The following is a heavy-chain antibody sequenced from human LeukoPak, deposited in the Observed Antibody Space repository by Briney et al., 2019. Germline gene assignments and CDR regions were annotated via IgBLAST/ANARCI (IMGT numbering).Heavy chain of an antibody. CDR2: IIPIFGTA. J-gene: IGHJ4*02. CDR3: ARDSRYYDFWSGYYFFDY. Sequence: SVKVSCKASGGTFSSYAISWVRQAPGQGLEWMGGIIPIFGTANYAQEFQGRVTITADESTSTAYMELSSLRSEDTAVYYCARDSRYYDFWSGYYFFDYWGQGTLVTVSS. V-gene: IGHV1-69*13. CDR1: GGTFSSYA. D-gene: IGHD3-3*01.